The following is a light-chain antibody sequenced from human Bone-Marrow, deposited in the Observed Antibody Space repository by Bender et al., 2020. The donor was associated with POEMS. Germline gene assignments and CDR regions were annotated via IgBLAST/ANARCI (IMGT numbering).Light chain of an antibody. V-gene: IGLV2-8*01. CDR1: SRDVGGYDY. CDR2: DVN. CDR3: CSYAGSFTYV. Sequence: QSALTQPPSASGSPGQSITISCTGTSRDVGGYDYVSWYQQHPGKAPQLIIYDVNQRPSGVPNRFSGSKSGNSASLTVSGLQAQDEADYYCCSYAGSFTYVFGTGTKVTVL. J-gene: IGLJ1*01.